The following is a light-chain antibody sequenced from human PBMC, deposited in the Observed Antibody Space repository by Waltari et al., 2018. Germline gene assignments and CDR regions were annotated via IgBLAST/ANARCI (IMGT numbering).Light chain of an antibody. CDR3: LQSSQWPYA. CDR2: KGS. J-gene: IGKJ2*01. V-gene: IGKV2-30*02. CDR1: QSLVQSDGNTF. Sequence: DVVMTQSPLSLAVTLGQPASISCWSSQSLVQSDGNTFLNWFHPRPGQSTRRLIYKGSNRESGVQDRFSGSGSGTAFTLKISRLEAEDVGIFYCLQSSQWPYAFGQGTKLEIK.